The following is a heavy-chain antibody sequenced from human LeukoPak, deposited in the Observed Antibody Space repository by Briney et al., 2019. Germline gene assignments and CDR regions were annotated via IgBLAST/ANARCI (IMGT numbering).Heavy chain of an antibody. V-gene: IGHV1-2*06. D-gene: IGHD2-21*01. CDR3: AREGIPQWYYYMDV. CDR1: GYTFTGYY. Sequence: ASVKVSCTASGYTFTGYYMHWVRQAPGQGLEWMGRINPNSGGTNYAQKFQGRVTMTRDTSISTAYMELSRLRSDDTAVYYCAREGIPQWYYYMDVWGKGTTVTISS. CDR2: INPNSGGT. J-gene: IGHJ6*03.